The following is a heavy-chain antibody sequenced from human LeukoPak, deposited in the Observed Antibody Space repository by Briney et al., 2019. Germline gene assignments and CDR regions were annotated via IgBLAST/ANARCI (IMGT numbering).Heavy chain of an antibody. CDR1: GGSISGVGYS. CDR3: ARVGGYDWRLDY. Sequence: SETLSLTCAVSGGSISGVGYSWSWIRQPPGKGLEWIGYIYHSGSTNYNPSLKSRVTISVDTSKNQFSLKLSSVTTADTAVYYCARVGGYDWRLDYWGQGTLVTVSS. V-gene: IGHV4-61*08. CDR2: IYHSGST. D-gene: IGHD5-12*01. J-gene: IGHJ4*02.